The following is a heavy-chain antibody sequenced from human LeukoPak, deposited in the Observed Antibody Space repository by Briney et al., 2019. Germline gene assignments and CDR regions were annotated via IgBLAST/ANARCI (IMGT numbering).Heavy chain of an antibody. Sequence: SETQSLICTVSGGSISSYYWSWIRQPPGKGLEWIGYVYYSGGTSYNPSLKSRVTISVDTSKSQFSLKLSSVTAADAAVYYCARGPGSGTYWAFDYWGQGTLV. J-gene: IGHJ4*02. CDR3: ARGPGSGTYWAFDY. CDR2: VYYSGGT. V-gene: IGHV4-59*01. CDR1: GGSISSYY. D-gene: IGHD1-26*01.